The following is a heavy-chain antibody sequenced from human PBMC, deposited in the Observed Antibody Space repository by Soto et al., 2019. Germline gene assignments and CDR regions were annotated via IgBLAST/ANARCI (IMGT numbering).Heavy chain of an antibody. Sequence: SETLSLTCTVSGGSISSYYWSWIRQPPGKGLEWIGYIYYSGSTNYNPSLKSRVTISVDTSKNQFSLKLSSVTAADTAVYYCARRDSSSSPYFDYWGQGTLVTVSS. CDR3: ARRDSSSSPYFDY. D-gene: IGHD6-6*01. V-gene: IGHV4-59*08. CDR1: GGSISSYY. CDR2: IYYSGST. J-gene: IGHJ4*02.